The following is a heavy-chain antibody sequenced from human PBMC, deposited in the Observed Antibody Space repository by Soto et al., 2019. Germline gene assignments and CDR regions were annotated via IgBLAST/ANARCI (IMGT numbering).Heavy chain of an antibody. J-gene: IGHJ6*04. CDR3: ATSPGDPDILTGYYRNHYYYGMEV. V-gene: IGHV1-18*01. CDR2: ISAYNGNT. Sequence: ASVNVSCKASGYTFTSYGISWVRQAPGQGLEWMGWISAYNGNTNYAQKLQGRVTMTTDTSTSTAYMELRSLRSDDTAVYYCATSPGDPDILTGYYRNHYYYGMEVWGKGNTVTVSA. CDR1: GYTFTSYG. D-gene: IGHD3-9*01.